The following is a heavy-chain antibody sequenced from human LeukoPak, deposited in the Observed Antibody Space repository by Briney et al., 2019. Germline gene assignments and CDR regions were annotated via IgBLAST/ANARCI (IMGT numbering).Heavy chain of an antibody. V-gene: IGHV4-34*01. CDR1: GGSFSGYY. Sequence: SETLSLTCAVYGGSFSGYYWNWIRQPPGKGLEWLGEINPSGSTNYNPSLKSRVAISVDTSKNQFSLKLSSVTAADTAVYYCARGPRGSGSYYKYWSQGSPVTVSS. J-gene: IGHJ4*02. D-gene: IGHD3-10*01. CDR2: INPSGST. CDR3: ARGPRGSGSYYKY.